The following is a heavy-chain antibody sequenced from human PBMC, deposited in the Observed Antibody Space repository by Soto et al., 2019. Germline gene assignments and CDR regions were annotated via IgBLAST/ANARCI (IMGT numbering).Heavy chain of an antibody. V-gene: IGHV1-69*13. J-gene: IGHJ1*01. CDR1: GGTFSSYA. CDR3: ARGGYCSSTSCYTFAEYFQH. CDR2: IIPIFGTA. D-gene: IGHD2-2*02. Sequence: SVKVSCKASGGTFSSYAISWVRQAPGQGLEWMGGIIPIFGTANYAQKFQGRVTITADEPTSTAYMELSSLRSEDTAVYYCARGGYCSSTSCYTFAEYFQHWGQGTLVTVSS.